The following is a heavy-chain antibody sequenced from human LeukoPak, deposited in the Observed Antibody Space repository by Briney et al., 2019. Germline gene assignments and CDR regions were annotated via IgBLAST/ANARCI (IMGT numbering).Heavy chain of an antibody. J-gene: IGHJ4*02. Sequence: ASVKVSCKASGYTFTGYYMHWVQQAPGQGLEWVGYIYPNSGATKYAQKFQGRVTMTRDTSINTAYMELSGLRSDDTAVYYCGTLLSNGPFDYWGQGSLVTVSS. CDR3: GTLLSNGPFDY. CDR2: IYPNSGAT. CDR1: GYTFTGYY. V-gene: IGHV1-2*02.